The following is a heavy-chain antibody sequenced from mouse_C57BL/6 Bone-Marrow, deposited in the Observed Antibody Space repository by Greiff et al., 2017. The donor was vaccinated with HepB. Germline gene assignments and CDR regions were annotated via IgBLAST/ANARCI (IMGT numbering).Heavy chain of an antibody. CDR1: GFTFSSYT. V-gene: IGHV5-9*01. J-gene: IGHJ4*01. CDR3: ARQGYYGSSPHYYAMDY. CDR2: ISGGGGNT. Sequence: EVQLVESGGGLVKPGGSLKLSCAASGFTFSSYTMSWVRQTPEKRLEWVATISGGGGNTYYPDSVKGRFTISRDNAKNTLYLQMSSLRSEDTALYYCARQGYYGSSPHYYAMDYWGQGTSVTVSS. D-gene: IGHD1-1*01.